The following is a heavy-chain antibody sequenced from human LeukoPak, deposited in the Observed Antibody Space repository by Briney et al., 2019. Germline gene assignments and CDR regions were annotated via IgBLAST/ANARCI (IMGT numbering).Heavy chain of an antibody. CDR1: GGSFSGYY. J-gene: IGHJ4*02. V-gene: IGHV4-34*01. CDR2: INHSGST. D-gene: IGHD5-18*01. CDR3: ARHRPIQLWLPGDIDY. Sequence: SGTLSLTCAVYGGSFSGYYWSWIRQPPGKGLEWIGEINHSGSTNYNPSLKSRVTISVDTSKNQFSLKLSSVTAADTAVYYCARHRPIQLWLPGDIDYWGQGTLVTVSS.